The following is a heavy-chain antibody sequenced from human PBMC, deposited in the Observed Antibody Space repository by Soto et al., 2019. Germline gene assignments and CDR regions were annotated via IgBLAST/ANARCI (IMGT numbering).Heavy chain of an antibody. Sequence: GYLRLSCTGSGFSLSDDDMHWVRQIAGKGLEWVSGIGTAGFKYYADSVKGRFTISRENAKNSLDLQMNSLTAGDTAVYYCARGAPPDVWGKGATVTVSS. J-gene: IGHJ6*04. CDR3: ARGAPPDV. CDR1: GFSLSDDD. V-gene: IGHV3-13*01. CDR2: IGTAGFK.